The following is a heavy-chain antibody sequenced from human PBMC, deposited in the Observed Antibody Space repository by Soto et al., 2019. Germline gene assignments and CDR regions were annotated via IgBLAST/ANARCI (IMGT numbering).Heavy chain of an antibody. CDR1: GGTFSSYA. J-gene: IGHJ6*02. Sequence: ASVKVSCKASGGTFSSYAISWVRQAPGQGLEWMGGIIPIFGTANYAQKFQGRVTITADESTSTAYMELSSLRSEDTAVYYCAITPTTQYYYYYGMDVWGQGXTVTVSS. CDR2: IIPIFGTA. CDR3: AITPTTQYYYYYGMDV. V-gene: IGHV1-69*13.